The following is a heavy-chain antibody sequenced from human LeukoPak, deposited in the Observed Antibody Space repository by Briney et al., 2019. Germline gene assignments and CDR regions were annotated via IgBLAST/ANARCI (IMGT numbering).Heavy chain of an antibody. V-gene: IGHV3-23*01. D-gene: IGHD2-2*01. Sequence: PGGSLRLSCAASGFTFSSYAMSWVRQAPGKGLEWVSAISGSGGSTYYADSVKGRFTISRDNSKNTLYLQMNSLRAEDTAVYFCAERDLYCSSTSCYCFDYWGQGTLVTVSS. CDR2: ISGSGGST. J-gene: IGHJ4*02. CDR1: GFTFSSYA. CDR3: AERDLYCSSTSCYCFDY.